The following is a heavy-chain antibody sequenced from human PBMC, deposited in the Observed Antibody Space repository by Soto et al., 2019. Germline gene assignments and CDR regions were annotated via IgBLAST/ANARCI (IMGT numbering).Heavy chain of an antibody. J-gene: IGHJ6*02. V-gene: IGHV1-18*01. Sequence: QVQLVQSGGEVKKPGASVKVSCKASGYTFTRSGISWVRQAPGQGPEWMGWISSYNGDTNYAQTFQGRVTMTTDTSTSTAYMELRSLRSDDTAVEYCAREGVAPYYYYGMDVWGQGTPVTVSS. CDR1: GYTFTRSG. D-gene: IGHD5-12*01. CDR2: ISSYNGDT. CDR3: AREGVAPYYYYGMDV.